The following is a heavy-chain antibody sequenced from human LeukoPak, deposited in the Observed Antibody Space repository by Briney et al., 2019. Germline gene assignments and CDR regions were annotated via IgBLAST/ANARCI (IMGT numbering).Heavy chain of an antibody. J-gene: IGHJ6*03. Sequence: ASVKVSCKASGYTFTGYYMHWVRQAPGQGLEWMGWINPNSGGTNYAQKFQGRVTMTRDTSTSTAYMELSRLRSDDTAVYYCARMEVITFGGVIVSSYYYYMDVWGKGTTVTISS. CDR1: GYTFTGYY. D-gene: IGHD3-16*02. CDR2: INPNSGGT. CDR3: ARMEVITFGGVIVSSYYYYMDV. V-gene: IGHV1-2*02.